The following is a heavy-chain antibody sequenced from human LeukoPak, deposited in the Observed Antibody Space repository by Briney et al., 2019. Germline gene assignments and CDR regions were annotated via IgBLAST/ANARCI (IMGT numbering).Heavy chain of an antibody. D-gene: IGHD6-6*01. Sequence: GGSLRLSCAASGFTFSSYAMSWVRQAPGKGLEWVSVITGSGGSTYYADSVKGRFTISRDNAKNTLYLQMNSLRVEDTAVYSCARETSTSFDYWGQGTLVTVSS. V-gene: IGHV3-23*01. CDR2: ITGSGGST. J-gene: IGHJ4*02. CDR1: GFTFSSYA. CDR3: ARETSTSFDY.